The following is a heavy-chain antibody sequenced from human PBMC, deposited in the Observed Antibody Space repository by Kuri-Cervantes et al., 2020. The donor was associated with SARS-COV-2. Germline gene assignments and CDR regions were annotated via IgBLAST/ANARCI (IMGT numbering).Heavy chain of an antibody. Sequence: ASVKVSCKASGYTFTSYAMHWVRQAPGQRLEWMGWINAGNGNTKYSQKFQGRVTITRDTSASTAYMELSSLRSEDTAVYFCAREEMTTVSHDAFDIWGQGTMVTVSS. CDR2: INAGNGNT. V-gene: IGHV1-3*01. J-gene: IGHJ3*02. CDR3: AREEMTTVSHDAFDI. D-gene: IGHD4-17*01. CDR1: GYTFTSYA.